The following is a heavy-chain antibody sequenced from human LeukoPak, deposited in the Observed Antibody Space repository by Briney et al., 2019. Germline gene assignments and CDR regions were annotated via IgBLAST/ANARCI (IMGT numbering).Heavy chain of an antibody. V-gene: IGHV3-11*05. J-gene: IGHJ6*02. CDR3: ARDGKIGYCSSTTCLSPYYGMDV. D-gene: IGHD2-2*01. CDR2: IRSNFIYT. Sequence: PGGSLRLSCTASGFTFSDYYMTWIRQGPGKGLEWVSYIRSNFIYTNYADSVKGRFTISRDNSKNTLYLQMSSLRAEDTAVYYCARDGKIGYCSSTTCLSPYYGMDVWGQGTTVTVSS. CDR1: GFTFSDYY.